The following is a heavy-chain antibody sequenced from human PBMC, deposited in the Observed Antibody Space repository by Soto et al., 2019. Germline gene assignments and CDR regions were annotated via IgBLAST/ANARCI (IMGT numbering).Heavy chain of an antibody. CDR3: AREIDWLSYRYYFDY. V-gene: IGHV4-34*01. CDR2: INHSGST. D-gene: IGHD3-9*01. J-gene: IGHJ4*02. Sequence: LETLSLTCAVYGGSFSGYYWSWIRQPPGKGLEWIGEINHSGSTNYNPSLKSRVTISVDTSKNQFSLKLSSVTAADTAVYYCAREIDWLSYRYYFDYWGQGTLVTVSS. CDR1: GGSFSGYY.